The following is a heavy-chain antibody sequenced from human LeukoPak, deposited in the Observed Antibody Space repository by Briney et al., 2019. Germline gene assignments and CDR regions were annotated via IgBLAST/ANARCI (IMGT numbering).Heavy chain of an antibody. Sequence: GGSLRLSCAASGFSFSTYWMSWVRQAPGKGLEWVSYISSSSSTIYYADSVKGRFTISRDNAKNSLYLQMNSLRAEDTAVYYCAVIVGAAHDAFDIWGQGTMVTVSS. V-gene: IGHV3-48*01. CDR3: AVIVGAAHDAFDI. J-gene: IGHJ3*02. D-gene: IGHD1-26*01. CDR1: GFSFSTYW. CDR2: ISSSSSTI.